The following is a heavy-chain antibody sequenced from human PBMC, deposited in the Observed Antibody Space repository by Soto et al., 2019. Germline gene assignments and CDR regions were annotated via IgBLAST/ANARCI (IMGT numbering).Heavy chain of an antibody. J-gene: IGHJ6*02. V-gene: IGHV3-33*01. D-gene: IGHD2-2*01. CDR1: GFTFSSYG. CDR3: ARDRRYCSSTSCYFEDSSSWFWGQRPSYYYYGMDV. Sequence: PGGSLRLSCAASGFTFSSYGMHWVRQAPGEGLEWVAVIWYDGSNKYYADSVKGRFTISRDNSKNTLYLQMNSLRAEDTAVYYCARDRRYCSSTSCYFEDSSSWFWGQRPSYYYYGMDVWGQGTTVTVSS. CDR2: IWYDGSNK.